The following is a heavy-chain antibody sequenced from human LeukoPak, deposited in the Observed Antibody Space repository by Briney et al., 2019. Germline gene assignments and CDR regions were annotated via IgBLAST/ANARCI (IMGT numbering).Heavy chain of an antibody. Sequence: ASVKVSCKASGYTFTGYYMHWVRQAPGQGLEWMGWINPNSGGTNYAQKFQGRVTMTRDTSISTAYMELSRLRSDDTAVYYCAGGHKDCSRISCFIIYYYHGMDIWGQGTTVAVSS. J-gene: IGHJ6*02. CDR2: INPNSGGT. CDR3: AGGHKDCSRISCFIIYYYHGMDI. CDR1: GYTFTGYY. D-gene: IGHD2-2*01. V-gene: IGHV1-2*02.